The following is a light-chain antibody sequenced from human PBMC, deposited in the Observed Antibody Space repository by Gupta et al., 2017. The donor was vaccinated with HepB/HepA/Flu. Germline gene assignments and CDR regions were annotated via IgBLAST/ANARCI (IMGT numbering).Light chain of an antibody. CDR2: GAS. CDR1: QSVSSSY. J-gene: IGKJ3*01. Sequence: EIVLTQSPGTLSLSQGERATLSCRASQSVSSSYSAWYQQKPGQAPRLLIYGASSRATGIPDRFSGSGSGTDFTLTISRLEPEDFAVYYCQQYGSSPRVTFGPGTKVDIK. CDR3: QQYGSSPRVT. V-gene: IGKV3-20*01.